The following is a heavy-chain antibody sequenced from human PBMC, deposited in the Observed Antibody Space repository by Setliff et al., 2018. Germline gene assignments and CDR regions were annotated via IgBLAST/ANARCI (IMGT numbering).Heavy chain of an antibody. J-gene: IGHJ4*02. CDR2: IYVTEST. D-gene: IGHD3-10*01. CDR3: AASRAYTGAVEEWFLPKTFGF. CDR1: GDSISNYY. V-gene: IGHV4-4*07. Sequence: NPSETLSLTCTVSGDSISNYYWNWIRQPAGKGLEWIGRIYVTESTKYNPSLKSRVTLSIDTSKNQFSLKLSSVTAADAALYYCAASRAYTGAVEEWFLPKTFGFWGQGSPVTVSS.